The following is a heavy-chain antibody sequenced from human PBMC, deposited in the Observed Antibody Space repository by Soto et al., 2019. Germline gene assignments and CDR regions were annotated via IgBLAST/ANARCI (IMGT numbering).Heavy chain of an antibody. V-gene: IGHV1-69*13. D-gene: IGHD2-2*01. J-gene: IGHJ5*02. CDR2: FIPIFGTA. Sequence: GSSVKVSSKASGGTFSSYSISLVPHGPVQLLDVMGGFIPIFGTANYAQMFQGRVTSTANESTSTAYVELSSLRSEDTAVYYCAGEAHQGGQAAIFYWFDPWGQRPLVTVCS. CDR1: GGTFSSYS. CDR3: AGEAHQGGQAAIFYWFDP.